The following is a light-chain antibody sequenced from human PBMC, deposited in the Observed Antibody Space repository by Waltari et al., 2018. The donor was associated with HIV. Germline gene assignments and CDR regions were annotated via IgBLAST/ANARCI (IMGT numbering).Light chain of an antibody. CDR1: DLPPHY. J-gene: IGLJ3*02. V-gene: IGLV3-25*03. Sequence: SYELTQPPSVSVSPGQPARLTCSVVDLPPHYAYWFQQKPGQGPGVVIYHDTGRPSGIPERLSGSSLGTMVTLTITGVQAEDEADYYCQSTDRSGTYWVFGGGTKLTVL. CDR2: HDT. CDR3: QSTDRSGTYWV.